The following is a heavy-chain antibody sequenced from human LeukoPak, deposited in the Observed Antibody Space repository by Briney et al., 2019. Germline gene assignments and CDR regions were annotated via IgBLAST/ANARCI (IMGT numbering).Heavy chain of an antibody. V-gene: IGHV1-46*01. CDR3: ARPYNWNLIPMVLGVTDNAFDI. J-gene: IGHJ3*02. D-gene: IGHD3-10*01. CDR1: GYTFTSYY. Sequence: VASVKVSCKASGYTFTSYYMHWVRQAPGQVLEWMGISNPSGGSTSYAQKFQGRVTMTRDTSTSTVYMELSSLRSEDTAVYYCARPYNWNLIPMVLGVTDNAFDIWGQGTMVTVSS. CDR2: SNPSGGST.